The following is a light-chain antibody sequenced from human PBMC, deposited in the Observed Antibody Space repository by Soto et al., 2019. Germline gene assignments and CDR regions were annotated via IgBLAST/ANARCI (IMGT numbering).Light chain of an antibody. Sequence: DIQMTQSPSSLSASVGDRVTITCQASQDISNYVSWYQQKPGKAPILLIYDASNLETGVPSRFSGSGSWTDFTFTINSLQPEDIATYYCQQYDTLQFTFGPGTKLNIK. CDR2: DAS. CDR3: QQYDTLQFT. J-gene: IGKJ3*01. V-gene: IGKV1-33*01. CDR1: QDISNY.